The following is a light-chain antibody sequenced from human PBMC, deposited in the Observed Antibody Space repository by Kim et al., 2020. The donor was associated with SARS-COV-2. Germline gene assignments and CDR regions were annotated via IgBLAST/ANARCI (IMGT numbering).Light chain of an antibody. CDR1: RNVSIN. V-gene: IGKV3-15*01. CDR2: GAS. CDR3: QQYNNWPLT. Sequence: VSPGDRATLSYGASRNVSINLAWYQQKPGQAPRLLIYGASTRATGIPARFSGSGSGTEFTLTISSLQSEDFAIYCCQQYNNWPLTFGGGTKVEIK. J-gene: IGKJ4*01.